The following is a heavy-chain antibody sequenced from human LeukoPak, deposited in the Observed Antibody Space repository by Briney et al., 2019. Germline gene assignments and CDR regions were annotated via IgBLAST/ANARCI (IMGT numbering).Heavy chain of an antibody. Sequence: ASVKVSCQASGYTFTSYDINWVRQATGQGLEWMGWMNPNSGNTGYAQKFQGRVTMTRNTSISTAYMELSSLRSEDTAVYYCARGGYCTNGVCYTGIFDYWGQGTLVTVSS. J-gene: IGHJ4*02. CDR2: MNPNSGNT. D-gene: IGHD2-8*01. V-gene: IGHV1-8*01. CDR3: ARGGYCTNGVCYTGIFDY. CDR1: GYTFTSYD.